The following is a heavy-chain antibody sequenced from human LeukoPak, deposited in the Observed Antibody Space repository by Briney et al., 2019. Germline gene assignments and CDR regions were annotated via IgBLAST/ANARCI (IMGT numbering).Heavy chain of an antibody. Sequence: ASVKVSCKASGYTFTGYYMHWVRQAPGQGLEWMGWINPNSGGTNYAQKFQGRVTMTRDTSISTAYMELSRLRSDDTAVYYCARDQELVGATLDYWGQGTLVTVSS. D-gene: IGHD1-26*01. J-gene: IGHJ4*02. CDR3: ARDQELVGATLDY. V-gene: IGHV1-2*02. CDR1: GYTFTGYY. CDR2: INPNSGGT.